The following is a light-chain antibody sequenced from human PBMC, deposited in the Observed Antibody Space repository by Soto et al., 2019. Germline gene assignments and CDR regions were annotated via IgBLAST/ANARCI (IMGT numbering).Light chain of an antibody. V-gene: IGKV3-20*01. CDR1: QSVSSNY. J-gene: IGKJ1*01. Sequence: EIVLTQSPGTLSLSAGERATLSCRASQSVSSNYLAWYQQKPGQPPRLLISGASSRATGIPDRFIGSGSGTDFTLTISSLEPEDFSVYYCQHYGRSPPSWTCGQGNKGEIK. CDR2: GAS. CDR3: QHYGRSPPSWT.